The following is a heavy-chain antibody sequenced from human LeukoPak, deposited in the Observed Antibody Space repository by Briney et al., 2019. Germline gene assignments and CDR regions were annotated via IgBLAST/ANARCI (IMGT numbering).Heavy chain of an antibody. Sequence: GGSLRLSCAASGXTFSXYGMHWVXXAPGXGLEWVAVIWYDGSNKYYAXXVKGRFTISRDNSKNTLYLQMNSLRAEDTAVYYCAXSYSAYDPAYGVDVWGQGTTVTVSS. CDR1: GXTFSXYG. J-gene: IGHJ6*02. CDR2: IWYDGSNK. D-gene: IGHD5-12*01. CDR3: AXSYSAYDPAYGVDV. V-gene: IGHV3-33*01.